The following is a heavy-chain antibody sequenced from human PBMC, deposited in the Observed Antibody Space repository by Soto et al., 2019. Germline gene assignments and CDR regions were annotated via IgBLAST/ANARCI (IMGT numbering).Heavy chain of an antibody. J-gene: IGHJ6*02. CDR2: IYYSGST. Sequence: SETLSLTCTVSGGSISSGGYYWSWIRQHPGKGLEWIGYIYYSGSTYYNPSLKSRVTISVDTSKNQFSLKLSSVTAADTAVYYCARGPGSYYYYYYCYGMDVWGQGTTVTVS. V-gene: IGHV4-31*03. CDR3: ARGPGSYYYYYYCYGMDV. CDR1: GGSISSGGYY. D-gene: IGHD3-10*01.